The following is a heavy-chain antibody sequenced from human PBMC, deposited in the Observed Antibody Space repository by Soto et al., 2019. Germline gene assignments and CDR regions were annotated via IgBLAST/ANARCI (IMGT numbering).Heavy chain of an antibody. J-gene: IGHJ6*02. CDR2: INPNSGGT. Sequence: ASVKVSCKASGYTFTGYYTHWVRQAPGQGLEWMGWINPNSGGTNYAQKFQGWVTMTRDTSISTAYMELSRLRFDDTAVYYCAREKVGASIAAAGYYYYGMDVWGQGTTVTVSS. V-gene: IGHV1-2*04. CDR3: AREKVGASIAAAGYYYYGMDV. D-gene: IGHD6-13*01. CDR1: GYTFTGYY.